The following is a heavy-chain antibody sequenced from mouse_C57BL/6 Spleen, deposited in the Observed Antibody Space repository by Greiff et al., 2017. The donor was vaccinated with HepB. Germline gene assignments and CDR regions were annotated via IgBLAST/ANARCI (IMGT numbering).Heavy chain of an antibody. CDR3: ARRWLLPSYAMDY. CDR1: GFTFSDYG. V-gene: IGHV5-17*01. J-gene: IGHJ4*01. D-gene: IGHD2-3*01. CDR2: ISSGSSTI. Sequence: DVQLVESGGGLVKPGGSLKLSCAASGFTFSDYGMHWVRQAPEKGLEWVAYISSGSSTIYYADTVKGRFTISRDNAKNTLFLQMTSLRSEDTAMYYCARRWLLPSYAMDYWGQGTSVTVSS.